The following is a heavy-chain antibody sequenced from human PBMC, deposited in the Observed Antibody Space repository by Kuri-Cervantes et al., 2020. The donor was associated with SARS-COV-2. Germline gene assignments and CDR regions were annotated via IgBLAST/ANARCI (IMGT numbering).Heavy chain of an antibody. CDR3: ARHEEQQLAIDY. CDR2: IYYSARS. D-gene: IGHD6-13*01. CDR1: GASISSSSYY. V-gene: IGHV4-39*01. J-gene: IGHJ4*02. Sequence: ESLKISCTVSGASISSSSYYWGWIRQPPGKGLEWIGSIYYSARSYYNPSLKSRVNISADTSKNQFSLKLSSVTAADTAVYYCARHEEQQLAIDYWGQGTLVTVSS.